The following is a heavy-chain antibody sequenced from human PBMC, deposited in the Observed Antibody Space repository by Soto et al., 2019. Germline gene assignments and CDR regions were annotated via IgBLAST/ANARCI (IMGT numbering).Heavy chain of an antibody. V-gene: IGHV4-59*08. CDR3: ARHHLRRPVTNFDY. Sequence: SETLSLTCTVSGGSISSYYWSWIRQPPGKGLEWIGYIYYSGSTNYNPSLKSRVTISVDTSKNQFSLKLSSVTAADTAVYYCARHHLRRPVTNFDYWGQGTLVTVSS. CDR2: IYYSGST. J-gene: IGHJ4*02. D-gene: IGHD4-17*01. CDR1: GGSISSYY.